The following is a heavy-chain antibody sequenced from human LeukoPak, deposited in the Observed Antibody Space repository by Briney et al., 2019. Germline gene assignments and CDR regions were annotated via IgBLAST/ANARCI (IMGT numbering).Heavy chain of an antibody. CDR2: ISSSSSTI. Sequence: GGSLRLSCAASGFTFSSYSMSWVRQAPGKGLEWVSYISSSSSTIYYADSVKGRFTISRDNANNTLFLQMNSLRAEDTAVYYCARGPDASGIYRPGDYWGQGTLVTVSS. CDR3: ARGPDASGIYRPGDY. CDR1: GFTFSSYS. D-gene: IGHD3-10*01. V-gene: IGHV3-48*04. J-gene: IGHJ4*02.